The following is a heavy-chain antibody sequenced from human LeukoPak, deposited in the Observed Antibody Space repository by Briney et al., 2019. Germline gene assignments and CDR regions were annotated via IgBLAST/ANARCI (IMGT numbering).Heavy chain of an antibody. J-gene: IGHJ6*03. Sequence: PSETLSLTCAVYGGSFSGYYWSWIRQPPGKGLEWIGEINHSGSTNYNPSLKSRVTISVDTSKNQFSLKLSSVTAADTVVYYCARASYCSGGSCSYYYYYYMDVWGKGTTVTVSS. CDR1: GGSFSGYY. D-gene: IGHD2-15*01. V-gene: IGHV4-34*01. CDR3: ARASYCSGGSCSYYYYYYMDV. CDR2: INHSGST.